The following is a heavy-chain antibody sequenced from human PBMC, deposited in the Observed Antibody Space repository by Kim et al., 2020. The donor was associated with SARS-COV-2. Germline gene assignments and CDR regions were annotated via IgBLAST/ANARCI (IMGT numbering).Heavy chain of an antibody. Sequence: SETLSLTCTVSGGSISSSSYYWGWIRQPPGKGLEWIGSIYYSGSTYYNPSLKSRVTISVDTSKNQFSLKLSSVTAADTAVYYCARPLVYGDYDHDAFDIWGQGTMVTVSS. CDR1: GGSISSSSYY. CDR2: IYYSGST. J-gene: IGHJ3*02. D-gene: IGHD4-17*01. V-gene: IGHV4-39*01. CDR3: ARPLVYGDYDHDAFDI.